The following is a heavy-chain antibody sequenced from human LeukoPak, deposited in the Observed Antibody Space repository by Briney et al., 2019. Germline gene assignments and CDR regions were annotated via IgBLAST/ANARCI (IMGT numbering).Heavy chain of an antibody. CDR3: TKRHGSWYRWCFDP. J-gene: IGHJ5*02. D-gene: IGHD6-13*01. CDR2: INNGGST. Sequence: PSETLSLTCAVYGLPFSGYYWSWIRQPPGKGLEWIGEINNGGSTNYNPSLKGRVTISVDTSKNKFYLKMSCLTAADPAVYYCTKRHGSWYRWCFDPWGQGTLVSVSS. V-gene: IGHV4-34*01. CDR1: GLPFSGYY.